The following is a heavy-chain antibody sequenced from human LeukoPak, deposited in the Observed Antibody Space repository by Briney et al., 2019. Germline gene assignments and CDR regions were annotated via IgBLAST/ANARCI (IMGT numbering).Heavy chain of an antibody. CDR1: GFTFSSYA. J-gene: IGHJ3*02. V-gene: IGHV3-30*04. CDR2: ISYDGSNK. Sequence: GGSLRLSCAASGFTFSSYAMHWVRQAPGKGLEWVAVISYDGSNKYYADSVKGRFTISRDNSKNTLYLQMNSLRAEDTAVYYCAKLGFRNAFDIWGQGTMVTVSS. D-gene: IGHD3-3*02. CDR3: AKLGFRNAFDI.